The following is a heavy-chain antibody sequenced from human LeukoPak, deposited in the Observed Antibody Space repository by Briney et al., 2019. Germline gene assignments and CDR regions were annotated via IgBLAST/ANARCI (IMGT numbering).Heavy chain of an antibody. CDR1: GGSISSGDYY. Sequence: SETLSLTCTVSGGSISSGDYYWGWIRQPPGKGREWIGYIYYSGSSYYNPSLKSRVTISVDTSKNQFSLKLSSVTAADTAVYYCARDLRYFGYLDYWGQGTLVTVSS. V-gene: IGHV4-30-4*08. CDR2: IYYSGSS. J-gene: IGHJ4*02. CDR3: ARDLRYFGYLDY. D-gene: IGHD3-9*01.